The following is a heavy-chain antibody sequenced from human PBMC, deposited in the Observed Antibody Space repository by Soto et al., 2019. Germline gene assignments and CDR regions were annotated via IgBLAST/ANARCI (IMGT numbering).Heavy chain of an antibody. J-gene: IGHJ1*01. CDR3: ASSPNYYDSSGYNFQH. CDR1: GGTFSSYA. Sequence: QVQLVQSGAEVKKPGSSVKVSCKASGGTFSSYAISWVRQAPGQGLEWMGGIIPIFGTANYAQKFQGRVTSTADESTSTAYMELSSLRSEATAVYYCASSPNYYDSSGYNFQHWGQGTLVTVSS. CDR2: IIPIFGTA. D-gene: IGHD3-22*01. V-gene: IGHV1-69*12.